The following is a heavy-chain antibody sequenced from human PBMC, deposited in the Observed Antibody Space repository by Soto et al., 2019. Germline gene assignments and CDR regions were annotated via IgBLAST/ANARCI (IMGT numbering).Heavy chain of an antibody. J-gene: IGHJ2*01. Sequence: EVQLLESGGGLVQSGGSLRLSCAASGFTFSSYDMNWVRQAPGKGLEWVSAISGSGGRTYYADSVKGRFTISRDNSKNTLYLQMNSLRAEDTAVYYCAKDRQGSGPDFDLWGRGTLVPVSS. CDR1: GFTFSSYD. V-gene: IGHV3-23*01. D-gene: IGHD3-10*01. CDR3: AKDRQGSGPDFDL. CDR2: ISGSGGRT.